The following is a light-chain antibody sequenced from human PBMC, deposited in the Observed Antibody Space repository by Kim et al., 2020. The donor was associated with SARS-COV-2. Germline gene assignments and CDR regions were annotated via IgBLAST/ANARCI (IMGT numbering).Light chain of an antibody. J-gene: IGKJ3*01. CDR3: QQSDIILFS. V-gene: IGKV1-39*01. CDR2: AAS. Sequence: DIQMTQSPSSLSASVGDRVTITCRTTQSISSHLNWYQQKPGRAPKLLISAASTLQVGVPSRFSGSGSETDFTLTISSLQPEDFATYSSQQSDIILFSFGPGTKLEI. CDR1: QSISSH.